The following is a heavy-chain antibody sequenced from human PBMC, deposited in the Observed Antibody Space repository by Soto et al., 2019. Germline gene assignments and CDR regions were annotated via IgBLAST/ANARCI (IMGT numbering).Heavy chain of an antibody. J-gene: IGHJ6*03. CDR2: IYYSGST. V-gene: IGHV4-31*03. CDR1: GGSISSGGYY. CDR3: AKVPTRPLWYMDV. Sequence: TLSLACTVSGGSISSGGYYWSWIRQHPGKGLEWIGYIYYSGSTYYNPSLKSRVTISVDTSKNQFSLKLSSVTAADTAVYYCAKVPTRPLWYMDVWGKGTTVTVSS. D-gene: IGHD2-21*01.